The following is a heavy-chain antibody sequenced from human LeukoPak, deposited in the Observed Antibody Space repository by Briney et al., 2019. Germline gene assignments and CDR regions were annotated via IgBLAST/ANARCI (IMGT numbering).Heavy chain of an antibody. CDR1: GGSISSSNW. CDR3: ARENLQLAHFDY. Sequence: SETLSLTCAVSGGSISSSNWWSWVRQPPGKGLEWIGEIYHSGSTYYNPSLKSRVTISVDTSKNQFSLKLSSVTAADTAVYYCARENLQLAHFDYWGQGTLVTVSS. V-gene: IGHV4-4*02. D-gene: IGHD1-14*01. J-gene: IGHJ4*02. CDR2: IYHSGST.